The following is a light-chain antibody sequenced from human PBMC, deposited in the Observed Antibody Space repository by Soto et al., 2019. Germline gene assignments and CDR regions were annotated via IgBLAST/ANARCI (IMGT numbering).Light chain of an antibody. CDR3: QQYNNGPTYT. CDR2: GAS. Sequence: EIVMTQSPATLSVSPGERATLSCRASQSISSSLAWYQQKPGQAPRLLIYGASTRATGIPARFSGSGPGTEFTLTISSLQSEDFAVYYCQQYNNGPTYTFGQGTKLEIK. CDR1: QSISSS. J-gene: IGKJ2*01. V-gene: IGKV3-15*01.